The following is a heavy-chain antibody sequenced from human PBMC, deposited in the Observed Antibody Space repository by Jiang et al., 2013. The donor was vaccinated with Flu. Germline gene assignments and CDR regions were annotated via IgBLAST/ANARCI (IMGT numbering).Heavy chain of an antibody. CDR3: ARCSQMVRGSTADL. CDR1: GGSFSGYY. Sequence: LLKPSETLSLTCAVYGGSFSGYYWSWIRQPPGKGLEWIGEINHSGSTNYNPSLKSRVTISVDTSKNQFSLKLSSVTAADTAVYYCARCSQMVRGSTADLWGRGTLVTVSS. D-gene: IGHD3-10*01. J-gene: IGHJ2*01. CDR2: INHSGST. V-gene: IGHV4-34*01.